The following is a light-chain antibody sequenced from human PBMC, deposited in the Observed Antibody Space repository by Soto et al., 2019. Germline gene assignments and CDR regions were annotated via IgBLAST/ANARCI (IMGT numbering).Light chain of an antibody. J-gene: IGKJ4*01. CDR2: DAS. CDR1: QSVSSSF. Sequence: EVVLTQSPGTLSLSPGERAILSCRASQSVSSSFLAWYQQKPGQAPRLLIYDASNRAYGVPARFRGSGSGTNFTLTIASLEPDDFAVYYCQQRSNWPYLTFGGGTRV. CDR3: QQRSNWPYLT. V-gene: IGKV3-11*01.